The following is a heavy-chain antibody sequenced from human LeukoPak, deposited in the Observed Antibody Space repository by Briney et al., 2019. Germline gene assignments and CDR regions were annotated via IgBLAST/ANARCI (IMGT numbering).Heavy chain of an antibody. V-gene: IGHV3-48*02. CDR1: GFTFSRYS. D-gene: IGHD4-17*01. Sequence: GGSLRLPCAASGFTFSRYSMNWVRQAPGKGLEWVSYISSSSSTIYYADSVKGRFTISRDNAKNSLYLQMNSLRDEDTAVYYCARDSGNDYGDYFGYWGQGTLVTVSS. CDR3: ARDSGNDYGDYFGY. J-gene: IGHJ4*02. CDR2: ISSSSSTI.